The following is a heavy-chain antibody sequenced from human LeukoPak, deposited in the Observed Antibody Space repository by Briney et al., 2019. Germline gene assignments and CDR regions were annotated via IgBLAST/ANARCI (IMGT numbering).Heavy chain of an antibody. J-gene: IGHJ4*02. D-gene: IGHD3-22*01. CDR1: GFTFSSYA. V-gene: IGHV3-30-3*01. CDR3: ARGLYYYDSSGYSYYFDY. CDR2: ISYDGSNK. Sequence: GRSLRLSCAASGFTFSSYAMHWVRQAPGKGLEWVAVISYDGSNKYYADSVKGRFTISRDNSKNTLYLQMNSLRAEDTAVYYCARGLYYYDSSGYSYYFDYWGQGTLVTVSS.